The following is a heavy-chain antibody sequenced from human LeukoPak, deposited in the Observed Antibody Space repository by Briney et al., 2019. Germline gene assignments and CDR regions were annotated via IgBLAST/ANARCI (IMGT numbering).Heavy chain of an antibody. CDR2: IDNDGNT. V-gene: IGHV3-74*03. D-gene: IGHD3-22*01. Sequence: GGSLRLSCAASGFSFKNCWMHWVRQAPGKGLEWVSRIDNDGNTKYADSVKGRFTISRDNAKNSLYLQMNSLRAEDTAVYYCARDSSGYQWGQGTLVTVSS. CDR1: GFSFKNCW. CDR3: ARDSSGYQ. J-gene: IGHJ4*02.